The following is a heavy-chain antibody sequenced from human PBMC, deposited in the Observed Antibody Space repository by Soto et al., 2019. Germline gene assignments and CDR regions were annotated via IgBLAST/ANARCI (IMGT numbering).Heavy chain of an antibody. CDR3: ARDAFCGSGTCRVGHWFDP. V-gene: IGHV4-39*02. CDR1: GGSISSSSYY. J-gene: IGHJ5*02. D-gene: IGHD2-21*01. Sequence: SETLSLTCTVSGGSISSSSYYWGWIRQPPGKGLEWIGSIYYSGSTYYNPSLKSRVTISVDTSKNQFSLKLSSVTAADTAVYYCARDAFCGSGTCRVGHWFDPWGQGTLVTVSS. CDR2: IYYSGST.